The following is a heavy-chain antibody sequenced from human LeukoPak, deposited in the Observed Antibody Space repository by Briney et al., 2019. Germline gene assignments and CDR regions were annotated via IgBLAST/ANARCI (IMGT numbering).Heavy chain of an antibody. CDR3: AKSGGYGLIDY. D-gene: IGHD1-26*01. CDR2: IYDSGST. CDR1: GASISGSGYY. V-gene: IGHV4-39*01. Sequence: PSETLSLTCTVSGASISGSGYYWGWIRQPPGKGLEWIGNIYDSGSTYYNASLQSRVTISIDTSKNQFSLRLSSVTAADTTMYYCAKSGGYGLIDYWGQGTLVTVSS. J-gene: IGHJ4*02.